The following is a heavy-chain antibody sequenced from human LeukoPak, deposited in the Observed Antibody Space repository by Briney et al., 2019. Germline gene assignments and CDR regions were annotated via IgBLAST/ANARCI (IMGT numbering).Heavy chain of an antibody. CDR3: ARVVRAVAGTGFDY. Sequence: SETLSLTCTVSGGSISSYYWSWIRQPPGKGLEWIGYIYYSGSTNYNPSLKSRATISVDTSKNQFSLKLSSVTAADTAVYYCARVVRAVAGTGFDYWGQGTLVTVSS. CDR1: GGSISSYY. J-gene: IGHJ4*02. D-gene: IGHD6-19*01. V-gene: IGHV4-59*01. CDR2: IYYSGST.